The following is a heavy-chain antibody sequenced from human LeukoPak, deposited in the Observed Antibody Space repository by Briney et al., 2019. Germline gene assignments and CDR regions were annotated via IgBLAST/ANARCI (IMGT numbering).Heavy chain of an antibody. CDR3: VRDSSGPI. V-gene: IGHV3-30*04. CDR1: GFTFSTFA. D-gene: IGHD6-19*01. CDR2: ISFDGTNK. J-gene: IGHJ3*02. Sequence: GGSLRLSCTASGFTFSTFAMHWVRQAPGKGLEWVAVISFDGTNKNYADSVKGRFTISRDNSKNTMYLQMNSLRAEDTAVYYCVRDSSGPIWGQGTMVTVSS.